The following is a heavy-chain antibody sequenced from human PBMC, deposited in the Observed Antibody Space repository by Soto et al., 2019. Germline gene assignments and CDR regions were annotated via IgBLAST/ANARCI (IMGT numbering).Heavy chain of an antibody. J-gene: IGHJ4*02. CDR1: GYTFTIYG. CDR2: ISAYNGNT. CDR3: ARDQAPVRYFDWSPFDY. Sequence: ASVKVSCKASGYTFTIYGISWVRQAPGQGLEWMGWISAYNGNTNYAQKLQGRVTMTTDTSTSTAYMELRSLRSDDTAVYYCARDQAPVRYFDWSPFDYWGQGTLVTVSS. V-gene: IGHV1-18*04. D-gene: IGHD3-9*01.